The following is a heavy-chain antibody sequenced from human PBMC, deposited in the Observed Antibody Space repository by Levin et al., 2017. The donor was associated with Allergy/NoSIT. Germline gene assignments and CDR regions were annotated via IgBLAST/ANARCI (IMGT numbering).Heavy chain of an antibody. D-gene: IGHD4-17*01. J-gene: IGHJ4*02. CDR1: GFTFDDYA. CDR2: ISWNSGSI. Sequence: GGSLRLSCAASGFTFDDYAMHWVRQAPGKGLEWVSGISWNSGSIGYADSVKGRFTISRDNAKNSLYLQMNSLRAEDTALYYCAKVHYGDYGPYDYWGQGTLVTVSS. CDR3: AKVHYGDYGPYDY. V-gene: IGHV3-9*01.